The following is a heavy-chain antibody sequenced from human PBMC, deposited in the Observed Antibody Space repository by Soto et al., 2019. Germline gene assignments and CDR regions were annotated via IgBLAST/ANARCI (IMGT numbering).Heavy chain of an antibody. Sequence: VQLQESGPGMVKASKTLFLTCTVSCCPISSGGYYLGLVRQDPGKGLEWIGYIYYSGSTYYNPSLKSRVTISVDTSKNQFSLKLSSVTAADTAVYYCARALIVDAFDIWGQGTMVTVSS. CDR3: ARALIVDAFDI. D-gene: IGHD3-22*01. J-gene: IGHJ3*02. CDR1: CCPISSGGYY. V-gene: IGHV4-31*03. CDR2: IYYSGST.